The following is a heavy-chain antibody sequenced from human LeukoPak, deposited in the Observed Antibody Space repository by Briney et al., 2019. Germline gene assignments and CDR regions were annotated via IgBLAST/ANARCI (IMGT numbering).Heavy chain of an antibody. Sequence: SETLSLTCTVSGGSISSSSYYWGWIRQPPGKGLERIGSIYYSGSTYYNPSLKSRVTISVDTSKNQFSLKLSSVTAADTAVYYCARRGRDFDYWGQGTLVTVSS. D-gene: IGHD3-16*01. CDR3: ARRGRDFDY. J-gene: IGHJ4*02. CDR2: IYYSGST. V-gene: IGHV4-39*01. CDR1: GGSISSSSYY.